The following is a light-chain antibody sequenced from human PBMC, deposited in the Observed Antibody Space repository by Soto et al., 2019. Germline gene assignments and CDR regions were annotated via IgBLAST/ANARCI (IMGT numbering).Light chain of an antibody. CDR2: DAS. Sequence: DTLLTQSPVSLSSSPEQKATLXCRASQSFSTYLAWYQQKPANAPRLLLFDASNRANGIPDRVSGSGSGTDVTLTRSSIEPEDFAVYYGQKRSNWPWTFGQGTKV. V-gene: IGKV3-11*01. J-gene: IGKJ1*01. CDR1: QSFSTY. CDR3: QKRSNWPWT.